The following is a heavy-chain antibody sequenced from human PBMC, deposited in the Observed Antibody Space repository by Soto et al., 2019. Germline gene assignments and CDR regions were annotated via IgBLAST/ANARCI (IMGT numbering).Heavy chain of an antibody. J-gene: IGHJ4*02. Sequence: ASVKVSCKASGYTFTSYAMHWVLQAPGQRLEWMGWINAGNGNTKYSQKFQGRVTITRDTSASTAYMELSSLRSEDTAVYYCARVRVGLNYYGSGSLPGYWGQGTLVTVSS. CDR2: INAGNGNT. CDR1: GYTFTSYA. CDR3: ARVRVGLNYYGSGSLPGY. D-gene: IGHD3-10*01. V-gene: IGHV1-3*01.